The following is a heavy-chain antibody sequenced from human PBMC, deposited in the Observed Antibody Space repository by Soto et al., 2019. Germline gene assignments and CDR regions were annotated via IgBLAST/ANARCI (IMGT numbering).Heavy chain of an antibody. D-gene: IGHD5-12*01. V-gene: IGHV1-69*13. CDR3: ARGRWLQGDYYYYGMDV. Sequence: GASVKVSCKASGGTFSSYAISWVLQAPGQGLEWMGGIIPIFGTANYAQKFQGRVTITADESTSTAYMELSSLRSEDTAVYYCARGRWLQGDYYYYGMDVWGQGTTVTVSS. CDR1: GGTFSSYA. CDR2: IIPIFGTA. J-gene: IGHJ6*02.